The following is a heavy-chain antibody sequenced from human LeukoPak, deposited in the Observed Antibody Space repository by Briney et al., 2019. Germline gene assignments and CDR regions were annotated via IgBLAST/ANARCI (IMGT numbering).Heavy chain of an antibody. D-gene: IGHD3-3*01. V-gene: IGHV3-48*01. CDR3: ARDYTTREWSPYFDY. CDR1: GFTFSSYS. CDR2: ISSSSSTI. J-gene: IGHJ4*02. Sequence: GGSLRLSCAASGFTFSSYSMNWVRQAPGKGLEWVSYISSSSSTIYYADSVKGRFTISRDNAKNSLYLQMNSLSAEDTAVYYCARDYTTREWSPYFDYWGQGTLVTVSS.